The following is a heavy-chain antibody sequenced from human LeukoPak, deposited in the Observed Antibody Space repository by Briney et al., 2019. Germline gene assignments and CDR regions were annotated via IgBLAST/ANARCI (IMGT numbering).Heavy chain of an antibody. V-gene: IGHV4-59*08. CDR3: ARVPPEYYYDSSGYGNFDY. CDR1: GGSISSYY. J-gene: IGHJ4*02. D-gene: IGHD3-22*01. CDR2: IYYSGST. Sequence: SETLSLTCTVSGGSISSYYWSWIRQPPGKGLEWIGYIYYSGSTYYNPSLKSRVTISVDTSKNQFSLKLSSVTAADTAVYYCARVPPEYYYDSSGYGNFDYWGQGTLVTVSS.